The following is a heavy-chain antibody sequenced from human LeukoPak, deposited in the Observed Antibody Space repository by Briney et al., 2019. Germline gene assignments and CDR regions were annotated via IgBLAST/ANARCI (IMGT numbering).Heavy chain of an antibody. D-gene: IGHD6-13*01. V-gene: IGHV3-21*01. J-gene: IGHJ5*02. CDR1: GFTFSGYS. CDR2: ISGSSSYI. Sequence: PGGSLRLSCAGSGFTFSGYSMSWVRQAPGKGLEWVSFISGSSSYIYYADSVKGRFTISRDNAKNSLYLQMNSLRAEDTAVYYCTRNPAPWEQQLGKFWFDPWGQGTLVTASS. CDR3: TRNPAPWEQQLGKFWFDP.